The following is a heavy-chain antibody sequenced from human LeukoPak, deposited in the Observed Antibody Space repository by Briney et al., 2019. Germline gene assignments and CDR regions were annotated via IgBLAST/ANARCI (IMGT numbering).Heavy chain of an antibody. V-gene: IGHV3-7*05. Sequence: GGSLRLSCAASGFTFSSHWVAWLRQAPEKRLEWVANIKQDGSEIYYVDSVKGRFTISRDNAKNSLYLQMNSLRAEDTAVYFCARWRTSNWSEFDYWGQGTLVTVSS. J-gene: IGHJ4*02. D-gene: IGHD6-13*01. CDR2: IKQDGSEI. CDR3: ARWRTSNWSEFDY. CDR1: GFTFSSHW.